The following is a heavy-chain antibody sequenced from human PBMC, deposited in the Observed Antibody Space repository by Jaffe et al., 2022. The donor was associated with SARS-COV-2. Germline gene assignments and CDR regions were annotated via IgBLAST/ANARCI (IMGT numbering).Heavy chain of an antibody. J-gene: IGHJ4*02. Sequence: QVQLVESGGGVVQPGRSLRLSCAASGFTFSSYGMHWVRQAPGKGLEWVAVIWYDGSNKYYADSVKGRFTISRDNSKNTLYLQMNSLRAEDTAVYYCARDLGDGYSLGDYWGQGTLVTVSS. CDR1: GFTFSSYG. D-gene: IGHD5-18*01. V-gene: IGHV3-33*01. CDR2: IWYDGSNK. CDR3: ARDLGDGYSLGDY.